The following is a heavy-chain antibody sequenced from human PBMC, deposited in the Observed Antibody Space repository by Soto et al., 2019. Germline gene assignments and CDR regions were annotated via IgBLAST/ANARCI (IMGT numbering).Heavy chain of an antibody. J-gene: IGHJ4*02. Sequence: SDTLSLTCSVSGGSIRSGGYYWSWIRQHPGKGLEWIGYIYYSGVSFHNPSLKSRVTMSVDTSKNQFSLKLNSVTAADTAVYYCARERYGYFDYWGQGTLVTVSS. CDR1: GGSIRSGGYY. CDR3: ARERYGYFDY. D-gene: IGHD5-18*01. CDR2: IYYSGVS. V-gene: IGHV4-31*03.